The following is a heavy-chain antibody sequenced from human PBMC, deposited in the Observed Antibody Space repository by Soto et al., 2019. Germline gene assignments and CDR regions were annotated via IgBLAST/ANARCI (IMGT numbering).Heavy chain of an antibody. CDR3: VREEASGSSGLTYHYYYNGMDV. Sequence: LRLSCVASGFTFSRYNMHWVRQAPGKGLEWVAYVTTSGDTMFYADSVEGRFAISRDVAKNSVHLQMNSLGDEDTAVYYCVREEASGSSGLTYHYYYNGMDVWGQGTTVTVSS. D-gene: IGHD3-10*01. V-gene: IGHV3-48*02. J-gene: IGHJ6*02. CDR2: VTTSGDTM. CDR1: GFTFSRYN.